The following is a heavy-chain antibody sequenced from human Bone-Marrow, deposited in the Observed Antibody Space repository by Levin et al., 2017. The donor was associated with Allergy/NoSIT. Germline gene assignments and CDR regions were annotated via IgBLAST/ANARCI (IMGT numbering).Heavy chain of an antibody. CDR1: GFTFSSYE. J-gene: IGHJ5*01. Sequence: GESLKISCAASGFTFSSYEMNWVRQAPGKGLEWVSYISSSGSTIYYADSVKGRFTISRDNAKNSLYLQMNSLRAEDTAVYYCARIGTLLLGRGYNYASDSWGQGTLVTVSS. CDR2: ISSSGSTI. CDR3: ARIGTLLLGRGYNYASDS. V-gene: IGHV3-48*03. D-gene: IGHD5-18*01.